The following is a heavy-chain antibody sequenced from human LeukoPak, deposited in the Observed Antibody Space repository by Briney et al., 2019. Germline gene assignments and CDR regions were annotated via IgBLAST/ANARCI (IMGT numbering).Heavy chain of an antibody. CDR3: AGEQRPIGGVFFFYYMDV. Sequence: SETLSLTCTVSGASISTYYWSWIRQPAGKGLEWIGRVHSNGITNYNPSLESRVTMSEDTSKNQISLNLISVTAADTAVYYCAGEQRPIGGVFFFYYMDVWGKGATVTVSS. D-gene: IGHD3-16*01. J-gene: IGHJ6*03. CDR1: GASISTYY. V-gene: IGHV4-4*07. CDR2: VHSNGIT.